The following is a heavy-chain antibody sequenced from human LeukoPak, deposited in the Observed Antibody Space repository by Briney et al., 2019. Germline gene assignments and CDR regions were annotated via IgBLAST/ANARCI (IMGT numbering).Heavy chain of an antibody. CDR1: GGSISSYY. CDR3: ARGSIAAAGPEVGSYYFDY. J-gene: IGHJ4*02. Sequence: TSETLSLTCTVSGGSISSYYWSWIRQPPGKGLEWIGYIYYSGSTNYNPSLKSRVTISVDTSKNQFSLKLSSVTAAGTAVYYCARGSIAAAGPEVGSYYFDYWGQGTLVTVSS. D-gene: IGHD6-13*01. CDR2: IYYSGST. V-gene: IGHV4-59*01.